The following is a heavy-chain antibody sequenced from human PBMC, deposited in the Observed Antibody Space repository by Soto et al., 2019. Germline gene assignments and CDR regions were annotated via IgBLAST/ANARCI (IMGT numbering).Heavy chain of an antibody. D-gene: IGHD6-6*01. CDR2: ISSSSSYI. J-gene: IGHJ6*03. V-gene: IGHV3-21*01. CDR1: GFTFSSYS. CDR3: ARDPAARPPWAPPYMDV. Sequence: GGSLRLSCAASGFTFSSYSMNWVRQAPGKGLEWVSSISSSSSYIYYAGSVKGRFTISRDNAKNSLYLQMNSLRAEDTAVYYCARDPAARPPWAPPYMDVWGKGTTVTVSS.